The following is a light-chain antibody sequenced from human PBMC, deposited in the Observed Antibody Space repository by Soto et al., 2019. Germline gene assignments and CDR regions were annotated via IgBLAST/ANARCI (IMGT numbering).Light chain of an antibody. J-gene: IGLJ2*01. CDR2: DVT. CDR1: GSDVGGYKY. Sequence: QSALTQPRSVSGSPGQSVTISCTGDGSDVGGYKYVSWYQQHPGNAPKLMIYDVTKRPSGVPDRFSGSRSGITASLTISGXXXXXEXDYYCCSYAGSVVFGGGTKLTVL. CDR3: CSYAGSVV. V-gene: IGLV2-11*01.